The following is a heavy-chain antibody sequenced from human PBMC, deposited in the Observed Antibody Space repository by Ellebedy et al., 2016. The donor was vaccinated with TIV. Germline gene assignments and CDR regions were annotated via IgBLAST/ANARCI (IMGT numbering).Heavy chain of an antibody. CDR2: TDSGAAT. Sequence: GESLKISCAASGFTVSDNYMSWVRQAPGKGLEWISVTDSGAATYYADSVKGRFTISRDTSENTLYLRMNSLRAEDTAVYYCTRVVKFYGSGSYYLDYWGQGTLVTVSS. CDR3: TRVVKFYGSGSYYLDY. V-gene: IGHV3-53*01. D-gene: IGHD3-10*01. CDR1: GFTVSDNY. J-gene: IGHJ4*02.